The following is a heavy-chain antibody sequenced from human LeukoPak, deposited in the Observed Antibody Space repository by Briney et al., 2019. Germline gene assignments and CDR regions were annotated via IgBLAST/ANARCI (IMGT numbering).Heavy chain of an antibody. D-gene: IGHD3-10*01. CDR1: GFTFSSYA. V-gene: IGHV3-30-3*01. J-gene: IGHJ4*02. Sequence: GRSLRLSCAASGFTFSSYAMHWVRQAPGKGLEWVAVISYDGSNKYYADSVKGRFTISRDNSKNTLYLQMSSLRAEDAAVYYCAKKYYYGSGTYIFYFDYWGQGTPVTVSS. CDR3: AKKYYYGSGTYIFYFDY. CDR2: ISYDGSNK.